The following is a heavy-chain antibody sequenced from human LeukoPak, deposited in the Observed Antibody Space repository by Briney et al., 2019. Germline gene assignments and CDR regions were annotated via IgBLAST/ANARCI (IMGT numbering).Heavy chain of an antibody. Sequence: ASVKVSCKASGYTFTSYGISWVRQAPGQGLEWMGWISAYNGNTNYAQKLQGRVTMTEDTSTDTAYMELSSLRSEDTAVYYCATGAADTAMIRWGQGTLVTVSS. CDR1: GYTFTSYG. D-gene: IGHD5-18*01. J-gene: IGHJ4*02. CDR2: ISAYNGNT. V-gene: IGHV1-18*01. CDR3: ATGAADTAMIR.